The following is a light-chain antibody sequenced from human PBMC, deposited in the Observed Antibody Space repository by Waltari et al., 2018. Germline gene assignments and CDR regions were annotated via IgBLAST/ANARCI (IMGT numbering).Light chain of an antibody. CDR1: QIVSKY. Sequence: SCRASQIVSKYLAWYQQNPGQAPRLLIYDASTRATGIPDRFSGSGSGTDFSLTISRLEPEDFAVYYCQKYVSLPATFGQGTKVEIK. V-gene: IGKV3-20*01. CDR2: DAS. J-gene: IGKJ1*01. CDR3: QKYVSLPAT.